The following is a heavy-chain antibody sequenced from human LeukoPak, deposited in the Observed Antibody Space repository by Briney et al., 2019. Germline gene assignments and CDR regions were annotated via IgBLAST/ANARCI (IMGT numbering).Heavy chain of an antibody. D-gene: IGHD4-17*01. Sequence: SETLSLTCTVSGGSISSYYWSWIRQPPGKGLEWIGYIYYSGSTYYNPSLKSRVTISVDTSKNQFSLKLSSVTAADTAVYYCARVRDMTTNVWGQGTLVTVSS. J-gene: IGHJ4*02. CDR1: GGSISSYY. CDR3: ARVRDMTTNV. CDR2: IYYSGST. V-gene: IGHV4-59*06.